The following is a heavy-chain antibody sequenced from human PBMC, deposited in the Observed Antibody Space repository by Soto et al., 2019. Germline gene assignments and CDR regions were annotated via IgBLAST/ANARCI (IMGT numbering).Heavy chain of an antibody. D-gene: IGHD1-26*01. CDR1: GGSFSGYY. J-gene: IGHJ4*02. CDR3: ARSRYSGSYRLTLVFDY. CDR2: INHSGST. Sequence: SETLSLTCAVYGGSFSGYYWSWIRQPPGKGLEWIGEINHSGSTNYNPSIKSRVTISVDTSKNQFSLKLSSVTAADTAVYYCARSRYSGSYRLTLVFDYWGQGTLVTVSS. V-gene: IGHV4-34*01.